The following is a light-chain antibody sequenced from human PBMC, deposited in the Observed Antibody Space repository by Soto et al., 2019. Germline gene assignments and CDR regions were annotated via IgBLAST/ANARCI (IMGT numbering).Light chain of an antibody. Sequence: TVLTESPGTRSVSPGERGRLSCRASENVSSSPLVSYQQHPGQAPRLLIYGASSRATGIPDRFSGSGSGTDFSLTISRLEPVDFAVYYCQKYGNFWTFGQGTKV. CDR2: GAS. CDR1: ENVSSSP. V-gene: IGKV3-20*01. J-gene: IGKJ1*01. CDR3: QKYGNFWT.